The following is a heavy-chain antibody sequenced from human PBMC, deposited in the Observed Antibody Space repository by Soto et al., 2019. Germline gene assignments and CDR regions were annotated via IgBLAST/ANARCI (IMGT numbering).Heavy chain of an antibody. Sequence: QVQLQESGPGLVKPSETLSLTCTVSGGSISLYFWSWVRQPAGKGLEWIGHISTSGGTNYNPSLNSRVTMSVDTSRNQFSLKLSSVTAADTAVYYCTRGAGPPWFDPWGQGTLVTVSS. CDR3: TRGAGPPWFDP. J-gene: IGHJ5*02. V-gene: IGHV4-4*07. CDR1: GGSISLYF. CDR2: ISTSGGT.